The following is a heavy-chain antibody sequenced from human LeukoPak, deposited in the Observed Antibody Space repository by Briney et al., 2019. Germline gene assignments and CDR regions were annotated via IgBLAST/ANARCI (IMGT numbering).Heavy chain of an antibody. V-gene: IGHV3-30*02. D-gene: IGHD3-10*01. CDR2: IRYDGSNK. Sequence: GGSLRLSCAASGFTFSSYGMHWVRQAPGQGLEWVAFIRYDGSNKYYADSVKGRFTISRDNANNSLYLQMNSLRAEDTAVYYCARGRGGLLWFGEFNSWGQGTLVTVSS. CDR3: ARGRGGLLWFGEFNS. J-gene: IGHJ4*02. CDR1: GFTFSSYG.